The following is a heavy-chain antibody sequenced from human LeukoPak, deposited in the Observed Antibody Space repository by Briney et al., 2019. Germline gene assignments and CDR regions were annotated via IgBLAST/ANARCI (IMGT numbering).Heavy chain of an antibody. CDR3: ARDGLTGGNNWFDP. D-gene: IGHD1-20*01. CDR1: GFTFSSYG. CDR2: IWNDGSDK. J-gene: IGHJ5*02. V-gene: IGHV3-33*01. Sequence: GGSLRLSCAASGFTFSSYGMHWARQAPGRGLEWVAVIWNDGSDKYYADSVKGRFTISRDNSKNSLYLQMNSLRAEDTAVYYCARDGLTGGNNWFDPWGQGTLVTVSS.